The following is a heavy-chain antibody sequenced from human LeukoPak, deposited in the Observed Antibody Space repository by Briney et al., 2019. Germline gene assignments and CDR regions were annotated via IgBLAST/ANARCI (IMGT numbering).Heavy chain of an antibody. V-gene: IGHV4-59*01. Sequence: SETLSLTCTVSGGSISSYYWSWIRQPPGKGLEWIGYIYYSGSTNYNPSLKSRATISVDTSKNQFSLKLSSVTAADTAVYYCARFRGYSYGDFDYWGQGTLVTVSS. J-gene: IGHJ4*02. CDR3: ARFRGYSYGDFDY. CDR1: GGSISSYY. CDR2: IYYSGST. D-gene: IGHD5-18*01.